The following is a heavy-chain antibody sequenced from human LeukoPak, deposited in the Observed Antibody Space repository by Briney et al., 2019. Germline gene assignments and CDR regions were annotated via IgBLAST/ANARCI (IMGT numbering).Heavy chain of an antibody. CDR3: ARGISGEFDY. J-gene: IGHJ4*02. CDR2: IYTSGST. V-gene: IGHV4-61*02. D-gene: IGHD6-19*01. CDR1: GGSISSGSYY. Sequence: SQTLSLTCTASGGSISSGSYYWSWMGPPAGKGLEWIGRIYTSGSTNYNPSLKSRVTISVDTSKNQFSLKLSSVTGADTAVYYCARGISGEFDYWGQGTLVTVSS.